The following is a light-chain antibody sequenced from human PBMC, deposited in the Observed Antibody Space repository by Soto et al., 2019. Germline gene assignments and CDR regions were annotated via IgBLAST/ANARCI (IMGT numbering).Light chain of an antibody. J-gene: IGLJ2*01. CDR1: KLGDKY. V-gene: IGLV3-1*01. CDR2: QDS. Sequence: SYELTQSPSVSVSPGQTASITCSGDKLGDKYGCWYQQKPGQSPVLVIYQDSKRPSGIPERFSGSKSGNTATLTISGTQAMDEADYYCQAWDSSTVVFGGGTKVTVL. CDR3: QAWDSSTVV.